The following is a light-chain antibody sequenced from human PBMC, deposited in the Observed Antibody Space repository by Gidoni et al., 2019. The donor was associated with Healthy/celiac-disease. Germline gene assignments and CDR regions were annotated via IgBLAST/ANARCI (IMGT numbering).Light chain of an antibody. CDR3: QQYNSYLYT. V-gene: IGKV1-5*03. J-gene: IGKJ2*01. Sequence: DIQMNQFPSTLSASVGDSVTSTCRASQSISSWLAWYQQKPGKAPKLLIYKASSLESGVPSRFSGSGSGTEFTLTISSLQPEDFATYYCQQYNSYLYTFGQGTKLEIK. CDR1: QSISSW. CDR2: KAS.